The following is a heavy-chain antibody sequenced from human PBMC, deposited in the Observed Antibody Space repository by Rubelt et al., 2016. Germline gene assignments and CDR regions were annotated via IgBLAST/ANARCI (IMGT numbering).Heavy chain of an antibody. CDR3: ARALSYIAAAVWFDP. CDR2: IYHSGST. Sequence: QLQLQESGPGLVKPSETLSLTCTVSGGSISSSSYYWGWIRQPPGKGLEWIGSIYHSGSTYYNPSLKSRVTISVDTSKNQFSLKLSSVTAADTAVYYCARALSYIAAAVWFDPWGQGTLVTVSS. J-gene: IGHJ5*02. CDR1: GGSISSSSYY. D-gene: IGHD6-13*01. V-gene: IGHV4-39*07.